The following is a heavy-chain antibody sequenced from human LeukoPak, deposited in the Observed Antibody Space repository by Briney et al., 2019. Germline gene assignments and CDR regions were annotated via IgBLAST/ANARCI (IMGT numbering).Heavy chain of an antibody. CDR2: IGHDGSKE. Sequence: GGSLRLSCAASGFTFSSHGVHWVRQAPGKGLEWVAFIGHDGSKEYYADSVKGRFTISRDNSKNTVFVQMNSLRAEDTALYYCARDRRYSGYANLDYWGHGTLVTVSS. D-gene: IGHD5-12*01. CDR1: GFTFSSHG. J-gene: IGHJ4*01. CDR3: ARDRRYSGYANLDY. V-gene: IGHV3-30*02.